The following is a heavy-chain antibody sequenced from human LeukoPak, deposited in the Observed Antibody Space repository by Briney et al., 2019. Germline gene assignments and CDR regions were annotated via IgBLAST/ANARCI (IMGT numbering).Heavy chain of an antibody. J-gene: IGHJ4*02. CDR3: AKDTSIGKYCTNGVCSPFDY. CDR1: GFTFSSYA. V-gene: IGHV3-23*01. CDR2: ISDSGDYT. Sequence: GGSLTLSCAGSGFTFSSYAMSWVRQAPGQGLEWVSVISDSGDYTSYADSVRGRVTISRDNSRNKLYLQLISLRPEDTAVYYCAKDTSIGKYCTNGVCSPFDYWGQGTLVTVSS. D-gene: IGHD2-8*01.